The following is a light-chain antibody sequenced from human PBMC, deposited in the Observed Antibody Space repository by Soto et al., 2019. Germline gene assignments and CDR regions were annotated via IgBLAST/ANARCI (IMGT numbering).Light chain of an antibody. CDR1: SSDVGGYNY. J-gene: IGLJ1*01. V-gene: IGLV2-11*01. CDR2: DVS. Sequence: QSALTQPRSVSGSPGQSVTISCTGTSSDVGGYNYVSWYQQHPGKAPKLMIYDVSKRPSGVPDRFSGSKSGTSASLTISGLQAEDEADYYCRSYAGSYPDVFGTGTKLTVL. CDR3: RSYAGSYPDV.